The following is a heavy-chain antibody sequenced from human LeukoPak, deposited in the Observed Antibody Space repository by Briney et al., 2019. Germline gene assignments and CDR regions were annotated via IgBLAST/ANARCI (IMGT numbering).Heavy chain of an antibody. CDR1: GFTFSGYW. J-gene: IGHJ4*02. CDR2: TKQDGSEK. CDR3: AKHGNYNFDY. V-gene: IGHV3-7*05. Sequence: PGGSLRLSCAASGFTFSGYWMSWVRQAPGKGLEWVANTKQDGSEKYYVDSVKGRFTISRDNAKNSLYLQMNSLRAEDTAVYYCAKHGNYNFDYGGQGTLVTVSS. D-gene: IGHD5-24*01.